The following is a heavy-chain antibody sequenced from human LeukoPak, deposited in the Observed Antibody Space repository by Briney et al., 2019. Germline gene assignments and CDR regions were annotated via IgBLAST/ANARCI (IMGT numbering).Heavy chain of an antibody. Sequence: PSEPLSLTCTVSGGSISCYYWSWIRQPPGKGGEGIGYRYDRGSGNYTPSLKRRVTLSVDTSENHFSLKLNSRSAADPAVYYCARGTELLWFRLDYWGQGTLVTVSS. V-gene: IGHV4-59*01. J-gene: IGHJ4*02. D-gene: IGHD3-10*01. CDR1: GGSISCYY. CDR2: RYDRGSG. CDR3: ARGTELLWFRLDY.